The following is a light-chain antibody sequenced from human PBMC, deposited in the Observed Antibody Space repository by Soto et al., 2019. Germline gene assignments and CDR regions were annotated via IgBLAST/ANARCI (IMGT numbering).Light chain of an antibody. J-gene: IGKJ4*01. V-gene: IGKV3-15*01. CDR1: QGIGDT. CDR2: AAS. CDR3: QQYGSSPLT. Sequence: MTQSPSTLAVSAGERATLSCRASQGIGDTLAWYQHKPGQTPRLLIYAASTRHSGIPARFSGSGSGTDFTLTISSLEPEDFAAYYCQQYGSSPLTFGGGTKVDIK.